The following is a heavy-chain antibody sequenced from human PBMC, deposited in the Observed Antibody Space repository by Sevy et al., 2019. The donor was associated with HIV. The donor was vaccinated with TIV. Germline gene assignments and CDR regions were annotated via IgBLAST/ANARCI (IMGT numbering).Heavy chain of an antibody. V-gene: IGHV3-30-3*01. Sequence: GGSLRLSCAASGFTFSSYAMRWVRQAPGKGLEWVAVISYDGNNKYYADSVTGRFTIYRDNSKNTLYLQINSLRTEDTAVYYCARSAGGSAYGDYVAYFDYWGQGTLVTVSS. CDR2: ISYDGNNK. CDR1: GFTFSSYA. D-gene: IGHD4-17*01. J-gene: IGHJ4*02. CDR3: ARSAGGSAYGDYVAYFDY.